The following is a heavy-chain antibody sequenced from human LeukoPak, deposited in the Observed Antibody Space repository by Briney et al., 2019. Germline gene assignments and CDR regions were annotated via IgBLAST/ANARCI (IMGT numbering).Heavy chain of an antibody. Sequence: ASVKVSCKASEYTFTADYMHWVRRAPGQGLEWMGWINANSGGTNYAQNFQGRVTMTRDTSISTVYMDLTRLISDDTAVYYCARVRDGYSYGTNWFDPWGQGTLVTVSS. CDR1: EYTFTADY. J-gene: IGHJ5*02. D-gene: IGHD5-18*01. CDR3: ARVRDGYSYGTNWFDP. V-gene: IGHV1-2*02. CDR2: INANSGGT.